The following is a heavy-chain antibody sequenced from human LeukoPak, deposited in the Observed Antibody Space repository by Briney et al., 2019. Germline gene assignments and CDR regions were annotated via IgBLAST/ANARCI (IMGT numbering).Heavy chain of an antibody. CDR3: ARDEYDSSGYYINYYYMDV. CDR1: GGSISSYY. V-gene: IGHV4-4*07. D-gene: IGHD3-22*01. CDR2: IYTSGST. J-gene: IGHJ6*03. Sequence: PSGTLSLTCTVSGGSISSYYWSWIRQPAGKGLELIGRIYTSGSTNYNPSLKSRVTMSVDTSKNQFSLKLSTVTAADTAVYYCARDEYDSSGYYINYYYMDVWGKGTTVTVSS.